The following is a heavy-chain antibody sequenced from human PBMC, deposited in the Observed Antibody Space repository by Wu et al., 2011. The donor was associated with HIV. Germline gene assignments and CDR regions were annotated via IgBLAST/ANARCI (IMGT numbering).Heavy chain of an antibody. J-gene: IGHJ4*02. V-gene: IGHV1-69*06. CDR3: ARDTGNYYGSGSLLSD. Sequence: QVQLVQSGAEVKKPGASVKVSCKASGYTFTSYDINWVRQATGQGLEWMGGIIPIFGTVNYAQKFQGRVTITADRSTSTAYMELSSLRSDDTAVYYXARDTGNYYGSGSLLSDWGQGTLVTVSS. CDR1: GYTFTSYD. CDR2: IIPIFGTV. D-gene: IGHD3-10*01.